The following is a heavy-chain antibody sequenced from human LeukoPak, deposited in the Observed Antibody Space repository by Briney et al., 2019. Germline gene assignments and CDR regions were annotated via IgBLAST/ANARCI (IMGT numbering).Heavy chain of an antibody. Sequence: ASVKVSCKASGYTFTSYDINWVRQATGQGLEWMGWMNPNSGNTGYAQKFQGRVTITADESTSTAYMELSSLRSEDTAVYYCARGYSYGYFDYWGQGTLVTVSS. CDR1: GYTFTSYD. V-gene: IGHV1-8*01. D-gene: IGHD5-18*01. CDR2: MNPNSGNT. CDR3: ARGYSYGYFDY. J-gene: IGHJ4*02.